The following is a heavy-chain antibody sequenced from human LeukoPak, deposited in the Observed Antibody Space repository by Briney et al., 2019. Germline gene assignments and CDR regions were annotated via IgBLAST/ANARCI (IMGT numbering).Heavy chain of an antibody. CDR1: GGSFSGYY. CDR3: ARGVYCSGGNCYLPLDS. V-gene: IGHV4-34*01. J-gene: IGHJ4*02. D-gene: IGHD2-15*01. CDR2: INHSGST. Sequence: SETLSLTCAVYGGSFSGYYWSWIRQPRGKGLEWIGEINHSGSTNYSPSLQSRVTISVDTSKNQFSLKLSSVTAADTAVYYCARGVYCSGGNCYLPLDSWGQGTLVTVSS.